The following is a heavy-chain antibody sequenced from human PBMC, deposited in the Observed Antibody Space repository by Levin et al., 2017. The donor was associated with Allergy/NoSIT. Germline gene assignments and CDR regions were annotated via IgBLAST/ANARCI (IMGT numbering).Heavy chain of an antibody. CDR3: AKAPGPYSSSWYGNYFDS. CDR2: ISGSGGST. D-gene: IGHD6-13*01. V-gene: IGHV3-23*01. Sequence: SCAASGFTFSTYAMSWVRQAPGKGLEWVSAISGSGGSTYYSDSVKGRFTISRDNSKNTLYLQMNSLRAEDTAVYYCAKAPGPYSSSWYGNYFDSWGQGTLVTVSS. J-gene: IGHJ4*02. CDR1: GFTFSTYA.